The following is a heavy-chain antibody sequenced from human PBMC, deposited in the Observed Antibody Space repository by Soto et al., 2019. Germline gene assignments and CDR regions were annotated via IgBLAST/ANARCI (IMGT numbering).Heavy chain of an antibody. CDR1: GGSISPYY. D-gene: IGHD6-6*01. CDR2: INHSGST. J-gene: IGHJ4*02. V-gene: IGHV4-34*01. Sequence: SETLSLTCTVSGGSISPYYWSWIRQPPGKGLEWIGEINHSGSTNYNPSLKSRVTISVDTSKNQFSLKLSSVTAADTAVYYCARGQAARDFDYWGQGTLVTVSS. CDR3: ARGQAARDFDY.